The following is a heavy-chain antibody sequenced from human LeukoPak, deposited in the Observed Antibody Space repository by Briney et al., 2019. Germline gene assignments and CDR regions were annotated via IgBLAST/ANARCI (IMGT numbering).Heavy chain of an antibody. V-gene: IGHV3-23*01. CDR1: GFSFSSYD. D-gene: IGHD1-26*01. J-gene: IGHJ4*02. Sequence: GGSLRLSSAASGFSFSSYDMSWVRQAPGKGLDWVSVISGSGGSTNYAASVKGRFTMSRDNSQSTLYLQMNSLRVEDTAVYYCAKASEVGRGYFDYWGQGTLVTVSS. CDR3: AKASEVGRGYFDY. CDR2: ISGSGGST.